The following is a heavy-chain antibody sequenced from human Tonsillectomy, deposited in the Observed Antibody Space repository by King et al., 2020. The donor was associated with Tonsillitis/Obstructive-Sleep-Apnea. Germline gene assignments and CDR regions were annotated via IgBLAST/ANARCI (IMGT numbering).Heavy chain of an antibody. J-gene: IGHJ6*03. V-gene: IGHV5-51*01. CDR2: IYPGDSDT. Sequence: QLVQSGAEVKKPGESLKISCKGSGYIFTSYWIGWVRQMPGKGLEWMGIIYPGDSDTRYSPSFQGQVTISADKSISTAYLQWSSLKASDTAMYYCARQGGYCSGGSCYADYSYYYMDVWGKGTTVTVSS. D-gene: IGHD2-15*01. CDR1: GYIFTSYW. CDR3: ARQGGYCSGGSCYADYSYYYMDV.